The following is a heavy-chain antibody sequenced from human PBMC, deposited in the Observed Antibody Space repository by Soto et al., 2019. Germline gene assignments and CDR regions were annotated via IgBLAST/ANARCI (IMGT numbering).Heavy chain of an antibody. CDR1: GSTFSSYA. D-gene: IGHD3-10*01. V-gene: IGHV3-23*01. CDR3: AKDIQVGGFGETDY. Sequence: EVQLLESGGGLVQPGGSLRLSCAASGSTFSSYAMSWVRQAPGKGLEWVSAISGSGGSTYYADSVKGRFTISRDNSKNTLYLQMNSLRAEDTAVYYCAKDIQVGGFGETDYWGQGTLVTVSS. J-gene: IGHJ4*02. CDR2: ISGSGGST.